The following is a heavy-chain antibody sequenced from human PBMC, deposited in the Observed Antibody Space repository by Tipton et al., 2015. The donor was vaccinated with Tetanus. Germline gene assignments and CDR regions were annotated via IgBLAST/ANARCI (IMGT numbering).Heavy chain of an antibody. D-gene: IGHD6-13*01. CDR2: VYYTGST. CDR1: GDSVSGYY. V-gene: IGHV4-59*02. J-gene: IGHJ4*02. CDR3: AGVTAQRTEVYFDH. Sequence: LRLSCTVSGDSVSGYYWSWIRQPPGKGLEWIGYVYYTGSTNHNPSLKSRVTISMDRSKNQISLQRTSVTAADTAVYFCAGVTAQRTEVYFDHWGQGTLVSVSS.